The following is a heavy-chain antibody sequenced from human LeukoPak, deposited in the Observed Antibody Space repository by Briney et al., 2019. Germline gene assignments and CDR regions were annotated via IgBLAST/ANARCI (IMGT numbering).Heavy chain of an antibody. CDR2: ISYDGSNK. CDR1: GFTFSSYA. CDR3: ARALSITMIVVVSY. J-gene: IGHJ4*02. D-gene: IGHD3-22*01. Sequence: TGRSLRLSCAASGFTFSSYAMHWVRQAPGKGLEWVAVISYDGSNKYYADSVKGRFTISRDNSKNTLYLQMNSPRAEDTAVYYCARALSITMIVVVSYWGQGTLVTVSS. V-gene: IGHV3-30-3*01.